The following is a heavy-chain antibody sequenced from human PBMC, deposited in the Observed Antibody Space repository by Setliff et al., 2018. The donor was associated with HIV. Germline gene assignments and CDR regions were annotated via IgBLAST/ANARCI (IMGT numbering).Heavy chain of an antibody. D-gene: IGHD3-3*01. Sequence: ASETLSLTCTVSGDSISGYYWSWIRRPPGQGLEWIGYIYSSGTTNYNPSLKSRLTISIDTSKTQFSLNLSSVTAADTAVYYCARTTVRDFGLVITNFDQWGLGTLVTVSS. CDR2: IYSSGTT. CDR1: GDSISGYY. V-gene: IGHV4-59*01. CDR3: ARTTVRDFGLVITNFDQ. J-gene: IGHJ4*02.